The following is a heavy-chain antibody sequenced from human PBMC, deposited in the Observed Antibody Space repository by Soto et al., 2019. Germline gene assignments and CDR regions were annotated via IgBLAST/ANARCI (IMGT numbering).Heavy chain of an antibody. Sequence: GGSLRLSCAGSGFIVSSYYMSWVRQAPGKGLEWISVIYSGGSTYYAASVKGRFTISRDNSENTLYLQLNSLRAGDTAVYYCAKSGGNGWFADAFDVWGQGTMVTVSS. J-gene: IGHJ3*01. CDR2: IYSGGST. CDR1: GFIVSSYY. V-gene: IGHV3-53*01. CDR3: AKSGGNGWFADAFDV. D-gene: IGHD6-19*01.